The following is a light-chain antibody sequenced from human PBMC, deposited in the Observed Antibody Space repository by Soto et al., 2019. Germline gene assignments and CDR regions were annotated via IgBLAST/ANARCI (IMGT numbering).Light chain of an antibody. CDR2: KAS. CDR1: QTIISW. V-gene: IGKV1-5*03. CDR3: QHYNSYSEA. Sequence: DIQMTQPPSTLSASVGDRFTITCLASQTIISWLVWYQQKPGKAPKLLIYKASTLKSGVPSRFSGSGSGTEFTLTISSLQPDDFATYYCQHYNSYSEAFGQGTKVDIK. J-gene: IGKJ1*01.